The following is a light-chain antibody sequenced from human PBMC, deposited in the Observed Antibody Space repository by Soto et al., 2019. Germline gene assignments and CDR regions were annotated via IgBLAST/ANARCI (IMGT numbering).Light chain of an antibody. Sequence: DIQMTQSPSSLSASVGDRVTVTCRASQSITTYLNWYQQKPVKAPKLLIYAASSLQSGVPSRFSGSGSGTDFTLTITSLQPEDFATYICQQSYGTPWTFGQGTKVEIK. CDR1: QSITTY. CDR2: AAS. V-gene: IGKV1-39*01. J-gene: IGKJ1*01. CDR3: QQSYGTPWT.